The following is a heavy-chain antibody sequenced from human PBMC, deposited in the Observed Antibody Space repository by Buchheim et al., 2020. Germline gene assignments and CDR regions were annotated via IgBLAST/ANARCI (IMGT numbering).Heavy chain of an antibody. CDR1: GFTFSSYA. CDR3: AKDPRWELLRATGYGMDV. CDR2: ISYDGSNK. Sequence: QVQLVESGGGVVQPGRSLRLSCAASGFTFSSYAMHWVRQAPGKGLEWVAVISYDGSNKYYADSVKGRFTISRDNSKNTLYLQMNSLRAEDTAVYYCAKDPRWELLRATGYGMDVWGQGTT. D-gene: IGHD1-26*01. V-gene: IGHV3-30-3*01. J-gene: IGHJ6*02.